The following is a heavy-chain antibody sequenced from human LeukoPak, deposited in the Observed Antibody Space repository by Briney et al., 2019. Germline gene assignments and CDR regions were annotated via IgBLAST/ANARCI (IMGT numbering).Heavy chain of an antibody. CDR2: INPNSGGT. CDR1: GYTFTGYY. V-gene: IGHV1-2*02. D-gene: IGHD3-3*01. J-gene: IGHJ5*02. Sequence: GASVKVSCKASGYTFTGYYMHWVRQAPGQGLEWIGWINPNSGGTNYAQKFQGRVTMTRDTSISTAYMELSRLRSDDTAVYYCARTPNPMWKEWLLFSWFDPWGQGTLVTVSS. CDR3: ARTPNPMWKEWLLFSWFDP.